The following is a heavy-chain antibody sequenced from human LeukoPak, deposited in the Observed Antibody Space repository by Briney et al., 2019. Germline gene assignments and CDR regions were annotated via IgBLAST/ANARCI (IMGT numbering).Heavy chain of an antibody. V-gene: IGHV4-59*01. Sequence: SETLSLTCTVSGGSISSYYWSWIRQPPGKGLEWIGYIYYSGSTNYNPSLKSRVTISVDTSKNQFSLKLSSVTAADTAVYYCARGADLSSGRLFDYWGQGTLVTVSS. CDR2: IYYSGST. J-gene: IGHJ4*02. CDR1: GGSISSYY. D-gene: IGHD6-19*01. CDR3: ARGADLSSGRLFDY.